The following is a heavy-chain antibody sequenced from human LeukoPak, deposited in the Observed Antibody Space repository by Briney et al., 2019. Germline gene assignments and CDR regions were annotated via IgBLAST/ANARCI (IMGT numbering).Heavy chain of an antibody. Sequence: SETLSLTCAVYGGSFSGYYWSWIRQPPGKGLEWIGEINHSGSTNYNPSLKSRVTISVDTSKNQFSLKLSSVTAADTAVYYCARGPSRLQSYGSGIFDYWGQGTRVTVSS. CDR2: INHSGST. D-gene: IGHD3-10*01. J-gene: IGHJ4*02. CDR3: ARGPSRLQSYGSGIFDY. V-gene: IGHV4-34*01. CDR1: GGSFSGYY.